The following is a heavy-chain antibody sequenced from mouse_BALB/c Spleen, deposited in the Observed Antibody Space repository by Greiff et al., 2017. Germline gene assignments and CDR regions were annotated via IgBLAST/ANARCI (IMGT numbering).Heavy chain of an antibody. J-gene: IGHJ1*01. CDR2: ISDGGSYT. V-gene: IGHV5-4*02. CDR1: GFTFSDYY. Sequence: EVHLVESGGGLVKPGGSLKLSCAASGFTFSDYYMYWVRQTPEKRLEWVATISDGGSYTYYPDSVKGRFTISRDNAKNNLYLQMSSLKSEDTAMYYCARGRYGNYWYFDVWGAGTTVTVSS. CDR3: ARGRYGNYWYFDV. D-gene: IGHD2-10*02.